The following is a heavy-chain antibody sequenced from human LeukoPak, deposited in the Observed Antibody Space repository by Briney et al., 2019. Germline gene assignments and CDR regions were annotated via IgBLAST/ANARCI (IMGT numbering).Heavy chain of an antibody. Sequence: PGGSLRLSCAAPGFTFSSYAMSWVRQAPGKGLEWVSAISGSGGSTYYADSVKGRFTISRDNSKNTLYLQMNSLRAEDTAVYYCAKDVPPPVLRFLEWLSHGMDVWGQGTTVTVSS. CDR3: AKDVPPPVLRFLEWLSHGMDV. CDR2: ISGSGGST. J-gene: IGHJ6*02. V-gene: IGHV3-23*01. D-gene: IGHD3-3*01. CDR1: GFTFSSYA.